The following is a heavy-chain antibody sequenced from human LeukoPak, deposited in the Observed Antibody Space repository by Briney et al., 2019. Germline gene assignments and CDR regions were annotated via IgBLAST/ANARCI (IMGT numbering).Heavy chain of an antibody. CDR2: IKQDGSEK. CDR3: AREGMTMVKYYFDY. D-gene: IGHD4/OR15-4a*01. Sequence: GGSLRLSCAASGFTFSSYWMSWVRQAPGKGLEWVANIKQDGSEKYYVDSVKGRFTISRDNAKNSLYLQMNSLRAEDTAVYYCAREGMTMVKYYFDYWGQGTLVTVSS. V-gene: IGHV3-7*01. J-gene: IGHJ4*02. CDR1: GFTFSSYW.